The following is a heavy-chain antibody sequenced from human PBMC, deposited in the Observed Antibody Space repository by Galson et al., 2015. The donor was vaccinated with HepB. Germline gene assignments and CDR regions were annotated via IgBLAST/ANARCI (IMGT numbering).Heavy chain of an antibody. D-gene: IGHD3-10*01. Sequence: SLRLSCAASGFTFSSYWMRWVRQAPGKGLEWVANIKQDGSEKYYVDSVKGRFTISRDNAKNSLYLQMNSLRAEDTAVYYCAREGFTMVQGVIIGELDYWGQGTLVTVSS. J-gene: IGHJ4*02. CDR3: AREGFTMVQGVIIGELDY. V-gene: IGHV3-7*01. CDR1: GFTFSSYW. CDR2: IKQDGSEK.